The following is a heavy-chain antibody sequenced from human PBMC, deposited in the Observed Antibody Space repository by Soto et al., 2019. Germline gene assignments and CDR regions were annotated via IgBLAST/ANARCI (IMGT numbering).Heavy chain of an antibody. Sequence: QVQLVQSGAEVKTPGSSVKVSCKASGGTFSSYSINWVRQAPGQGLEWMGRLITMFGTTDYAQRFQGRVTFTADESTSTASMEVINLTSEDTAVYYCARAVVLTFTRFYDMDVWGQGTTVTVSS. CDR3: ARAVVLTFTRFYDMDV. CDR2: LITMFGTT. J-gene: IGHJ6*02. D-gene: IGHD3-9*01. V-gene: IGHV1-69*18. CDR1: GGTFSSYS.